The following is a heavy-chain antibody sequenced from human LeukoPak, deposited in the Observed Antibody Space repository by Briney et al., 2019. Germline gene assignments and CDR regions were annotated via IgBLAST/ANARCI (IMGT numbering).Heavy chain of an antibody. CDR3: ARDRQLALFDY. CDR1: GFTFSTYG. D-gene: IGHD6-6*01. Sequence: PGGTLRLSCAASGFTFSTYGMSWVRQPPGKGLEWIGSIYYSGSTYYNPSLKSRVTISVDTSKNQFSLKLSSVTAADTAVYYCARDRQLALFDYWGQGTLVTVSS. CDR2: IYYSGST. V-gene: IGHV4-39*07. J-gene: IGHJ4*02.